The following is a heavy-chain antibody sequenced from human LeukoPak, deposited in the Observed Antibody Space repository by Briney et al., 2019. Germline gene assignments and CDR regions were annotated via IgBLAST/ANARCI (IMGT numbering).Heavy chain of an antibody. CDR1: GGSFSGYY. CDR2: INHSGST. Sequence: SETLSLTCAASGGSFSGYYWSWIRQPPGKGLEWIGEINHSGSTNYNPSLKSRVTISVDTSKNQFSLKLSSVTAADTAVYYCAKAFSLHIVVVTAIPRFAFDIWGQGTMVTVSS. CDR3: AKAFSLHIVVVTAIPRFAFDI. J-gene: IGHJ3*02. V-gene: IGHV4-34*01. D-gene: IGHD2-21*02.